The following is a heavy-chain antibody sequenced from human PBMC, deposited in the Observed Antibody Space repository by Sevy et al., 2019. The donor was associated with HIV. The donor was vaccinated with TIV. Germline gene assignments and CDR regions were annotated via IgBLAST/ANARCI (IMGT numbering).Heavy chain of an antibody. Sequence: SETLSLTCTVSGGSISGTYWTWIRQPAGKGLEWIGTFYSSGNTDYNPSLKTRVTMSVDTSTNQSYLNLSSVTAADTAVYYCARPSYTGSSFWYFDLWGRGTLVTVSS. CDR1: GGSISGTY. J-gene: IGHJ2*01. V-gene: IGHV4-4*07. D-gene: IGHD1-26*01. CDR2: FYSSGNT. CDR3: ARPSYTGSSFWYFDL.